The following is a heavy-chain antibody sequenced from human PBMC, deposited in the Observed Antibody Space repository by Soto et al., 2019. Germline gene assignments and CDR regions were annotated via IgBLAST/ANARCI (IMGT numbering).Heavy chain of an antibody. CDR3: ARSGSYWPFDY. Sequence: EVQLVESGGGLVQPGGSRRLSCEASGFTFSDHYMDWVRQAPGKGLEWVGRIRNKANSYTTEYAASVEGRFTISRDDSKNSLYLQMNSLKTEDTAVYYCARSGSYWPFDYWGQGTLVTVSS. CDR1: GFTFSDHY. D-gene: IGHD1-26*01. CDR2: IRNKANSYTT. V-gene: IGHV3-72*01. J-gene: IGHJ4*02.